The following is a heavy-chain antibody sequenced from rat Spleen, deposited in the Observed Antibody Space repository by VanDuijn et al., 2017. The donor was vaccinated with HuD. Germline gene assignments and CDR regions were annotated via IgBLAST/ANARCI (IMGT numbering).Heavy chain of an antibody. J-gene: IGHJ2*01. Sequence: EVQLVESDGGLVLPGRSLKLSCAASGFTFSGYYMAWVRQAPTKGLEWVATINYAGSDTYYRDSVKGRFTFSRDNAKSTLYLQMDSLRSEDTATYYCARRLYDYFDYWGQGVMVTVSS. CDR1: GFTFSGYY. CDR3: ARRLYDYFDY. V-gene: IGHV5-29*01. D-gene: IGHD1-2*01. CDR2: INYAGSDT.